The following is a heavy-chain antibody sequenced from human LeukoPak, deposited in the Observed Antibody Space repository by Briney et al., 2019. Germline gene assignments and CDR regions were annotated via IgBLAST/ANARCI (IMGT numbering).Heavy chain of an antibody. J-gene: IGHJ4*02. D-gene: IGHD5-12*01. Sequence: GGSLRLSCAASGFTFNEYAMSWVRQTPGKGLEWVSAISGSGGTTYYADSVKGRFTISRDNSKNTLYLQMNSLRAEDTAVYYCARGYSGYDYFDYWGQGTLVTVSS. CDR3: ARGYSGYDYFDY. CDR2: ISGSGGTT. CDR1: GFTFNEYA. V-gene: IGHV3-23*01.